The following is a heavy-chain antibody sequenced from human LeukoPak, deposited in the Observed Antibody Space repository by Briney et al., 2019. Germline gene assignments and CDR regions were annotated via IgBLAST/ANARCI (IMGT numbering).Heavy chain of an antibody. J-gene: IGHJ3*02. V-gene: IGHV3-74*01. Sequence: GGSLRLSCAASGFTFSSYWMHWVRQAPGKGLEWVARINSDGSSTSYADSVKGRFTISRDNAKTPLYLQMNSLRAEDTAVYYCARANYYGSGRAAFDIWGQGTMVTVSS. CDR3: ARANYYGSGRAAFDI. CDR1: GFTFSSYW. CDR2: INSDGSST. D-gene: IGHD3-10*01.